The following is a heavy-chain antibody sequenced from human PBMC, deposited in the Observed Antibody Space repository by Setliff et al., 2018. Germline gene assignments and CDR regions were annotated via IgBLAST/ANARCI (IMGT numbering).Heavy chain of an antibody. CDR2: ISPGNGNT. Sequence: ASVKVSCKASGYSFTSYTIHWARQAPGQGLEWMGWISPGNGNTAYSQKIQDRVTITRDTSASTAYMELSSLRSEDTAVYYCARIGFGYYSTSGAWYFGNWGQGTLVTVSS. J-gene: IGHJ4*02. CDR1: GYSFTSYT. CDR3: ARIGFGYYSTSGAWYFGN. V-gene: IGHV1-3*01. D-gene: IGHD2-8*01.